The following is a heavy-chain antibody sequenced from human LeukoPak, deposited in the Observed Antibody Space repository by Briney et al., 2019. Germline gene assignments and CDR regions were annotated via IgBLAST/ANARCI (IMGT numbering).Heavy chain of an antibody. D-gene: IGHD2-15*01. Sequence: GGSLRLSCAASGFTFSNSCMSWVRQAPGKGLEWVVRIKSKTDGGTTDYAAPVKGRFAISRDDSKNTLYLQMNILKTEDTAVYYCTTVRMGPASDYWGQGTLVTVSS. CDR3: TTVRMGPASDY. CDR1: GFTFSNSC. J-gene: IGHJ4*02. V-gene: IGHV3-15*01. CDR2: IKSKTDGGTT.